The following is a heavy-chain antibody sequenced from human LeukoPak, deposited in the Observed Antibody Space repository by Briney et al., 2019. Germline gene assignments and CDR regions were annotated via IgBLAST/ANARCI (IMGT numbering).Heavy chain of an antibody. CDR3: ARNAVAGTSFDY. J-gene: IGHJ4*02. V-gene: IGHV1-46*01. CDR2: INPSGGST. Sequence: ASVKVSCKASGYTFTGYYMHWVRQAPGQGLEWMGIINPSGGSTSYAQKFQGRVTMTRDTSTSTVYMELSSLRSEDTAVYYCARNAVAGTSFDYWGQGTLVTVSS. D-gene: IGHD6-19*01. CDR1: GYTFTGYY.